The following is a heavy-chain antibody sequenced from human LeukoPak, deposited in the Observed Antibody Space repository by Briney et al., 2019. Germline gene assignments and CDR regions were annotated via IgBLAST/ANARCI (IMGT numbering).Heavy chain of an antibody. V-gene: IGHV1-18*01. CDR3: ARDRKTTVVAATSEFDP. CDR1: GYTFTSYG. J-gene: IGHJ5*02. D-gene: IGHD2-15*01. Sequence: GASVKVSCKASGYTFTSYGISWVRQAPGQGLEWMGWISAYNGNTNYAQKLQGRVTMTTDTSTSTAYMELRSLRSDDTAVYYCARDRKTTVVAATSEFDPWGQGTLVTVSS. CDR2: ISAYNGNT.